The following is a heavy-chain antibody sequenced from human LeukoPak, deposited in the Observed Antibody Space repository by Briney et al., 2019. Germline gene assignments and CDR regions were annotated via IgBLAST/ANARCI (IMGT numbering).Heavy chain of an antibody. D-gene: IGHD3-9*01. V-gene: IGHV1-24*01. J-gene: IGHJ4*02. CDR1: GYIFTELS. CDR3: ATDRFVLRYFRWLFY. CDR2: FDPENGET. Sequence: ASVKVSRKVSGYIFTELSIHWVRQTPGKGLEWMGGFDPENGETIYAQKFQGRVTMTEDTSTDTAYMELSSLRSEDTAVYYCATDRFVLRYFRWLFYWGQGTLSPSPQ.